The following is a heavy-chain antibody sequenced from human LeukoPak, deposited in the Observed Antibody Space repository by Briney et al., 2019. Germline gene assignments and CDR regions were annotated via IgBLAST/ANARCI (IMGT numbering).Heavy chain of an antibody. CDR2: ISSSSSTI. CDR1: GFTFSSYS. V-gene: IGHV3-48*01. J-gene: IGHJ4*02. CDR3: ARTPYGSGRVFDY. Sequence: GGSLRLSCAASGFTFSSYSMNWVRQAPGKGLEWVSYISSSSSTIYYADSVKGRFTISRDNAKNSLYLQMNSLRAEDTAVYYCARTPYGSGRVFDYWGQGTLVTVSS. D-gene: IGHD3-10*01.